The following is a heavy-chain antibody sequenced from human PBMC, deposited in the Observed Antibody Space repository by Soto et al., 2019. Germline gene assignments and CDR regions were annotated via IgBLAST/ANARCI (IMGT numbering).Heavy chain of an antibody. CDR1: GGSVSSGSYY. Sequence: PSETLSLTCTVSGGSVSSGSYYWSWIRQPPGKGLEWIGYIYYSGSTNYNPSLKSRVTISVDTSKNQFSLKLSSVTAADTAVYYCARATYYYDSSGYREIYFDYWGQGTLVTVS. J-gene: IGHJ4*02. D-gene: IGHD3-22*01. CDR2: IYYSGST. CDR3: ARATYYYDSSGYREIYFDY. V-gene: IGHV4-61*01.